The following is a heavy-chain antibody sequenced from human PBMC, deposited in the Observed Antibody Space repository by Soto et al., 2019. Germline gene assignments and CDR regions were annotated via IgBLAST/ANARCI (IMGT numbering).Heavy chain of an antibody. D-gene: IGHD2-15*01. CDR2: IIPILGIA. CDR1: GGTFSSYT. V-gene: IGHV1-69*08. J-gene: IGHJ5*02. Sequence: QVQLVQSGAEVKKPGSSVKVSCKASGGTFSSYTISWVRQAPGQGLEWMGRIIPILGIANYAQKFQGRVTITADKPTSTAYMELSSLRSEDTAVYYCARDHRGYCSGGSCYNWFDPWGQGTLVTVSS. CDR3: ARDHRGYCSGGSCYNWFDP.